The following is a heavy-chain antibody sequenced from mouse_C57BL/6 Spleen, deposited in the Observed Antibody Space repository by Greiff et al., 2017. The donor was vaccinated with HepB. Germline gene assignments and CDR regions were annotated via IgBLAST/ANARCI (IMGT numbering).Heavy chain of an antibody. CDR3: ARRRNYPYYAMDY. J-gene: IGHJ4*01. V-gene: IGHV1-26*01. Sequence: VQLQQSGPELVKPGASVKISCKASGYTFTDYYMNWVKQSHGKSLEWIGDINPNNGGTSYNQKFKGKATLTVDKSSSTAYMELRSLTSEDSAVYYCARRRNYPYYAMDYWGQGTSVTVSS. CDR2: INPNNGGT. CDR1: GYTFTDYY. D-gene: IGHD2-1*01.